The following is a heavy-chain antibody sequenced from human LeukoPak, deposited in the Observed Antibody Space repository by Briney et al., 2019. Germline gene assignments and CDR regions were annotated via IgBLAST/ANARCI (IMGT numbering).Heavy chain of an antibody. V-gene: IGHV3-21*01. J-gene: IGHJ4*02. CDR1: GFTLSSLA. CDR3: LLQMTYGELSDPDF. Sequence: GGSLRLSCAASGFTLSSLAMHWVRQAPGKGLEWVSSSGTRSGTKYSADSVMGRFTISRDSAMNSVSLQINSLRAEDTAVYYCLLQMTYGELSDPDFRGQGTLVTVSS. CDR2: SGTRSGTK. D-gene: IGHD3-16*02.